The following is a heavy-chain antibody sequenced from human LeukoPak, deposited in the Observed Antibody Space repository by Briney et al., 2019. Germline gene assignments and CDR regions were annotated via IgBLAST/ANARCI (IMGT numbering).Heavy chain of an antibody. CDR2: IRYDGSNK. Sequence: RSGGSLRLSCAASGCTFSNSGMHWVRQAPGKGLEWVAFIRYDGSNKYYANSVKGRFTISRDNSKNTLYLQMNSLRAEDTAVYYCARDNGIVVVMDDAFDIWGQGTMVTVSS. CDR1: GCTFSNSG. CDR3: ARDNGIVVVMDDAFDI. J-gene: IGHJ3*02. V-gene: IGHV3-30*02. D-gene: IGHD3-22*01.